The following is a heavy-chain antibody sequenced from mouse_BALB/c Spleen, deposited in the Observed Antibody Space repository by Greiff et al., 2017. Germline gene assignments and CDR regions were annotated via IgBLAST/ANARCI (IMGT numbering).Heavy chain of an antibody. CDR2: IRNKANGYTT. Sequence: EVKVVESGGGLVQPGGSLRLSCATSGFTFTDYYMSWVRQPPGKALEWLGFIRNKANGYTTEYSASVKGRFTISRDNSQSILYLQMNTLRAEDSATDYCARDYDGNYWGQGTTLTVSS. CDR3: ARDYDGNY. CDR1: GFTFTDYY. V-gene: IGHV7-3*02. D-gene: IGHD1-2*01. J-gene: IGHJ2*01.